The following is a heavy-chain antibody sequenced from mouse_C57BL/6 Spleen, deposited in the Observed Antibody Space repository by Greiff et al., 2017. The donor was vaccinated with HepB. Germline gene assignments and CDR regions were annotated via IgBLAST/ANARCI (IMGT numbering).Heavy chain of an antibody. Sequence: QVQLQQPGAELVKPGASVKLSCKASGYTFTSYWMHWVKQRPGQGLEWIGMIHPNSGSTNYNEKFKSKATLTVDKSSSTAYMQLSSLTSEDSAVYYCAIGDDGSSFFDYWGQGTTLTVSS. CDR3: AIGDDGSSFFDY. D-gene: IGHD1-1*01. V-gene: IGHV1-64*01. J-gene: IGHJ2*01. CDR1: GYTFTSYW. CDR2: IHPNSGST.